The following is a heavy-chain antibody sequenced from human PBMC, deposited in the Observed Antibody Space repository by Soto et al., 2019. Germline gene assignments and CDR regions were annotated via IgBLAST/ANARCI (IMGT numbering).Heavy chain of an antibody. CDR3: AKDRGDSSGYIFYGMDV. D-gene: IGHD3-22*01. CDR1: GFTFDDYA. V-gene: IGHV3-9*01. J-gene: IGHJ6*02. Sequence: GGSLRLSCAASGFTFDDYAMHWVRQAPGKGLEWVSGISWNSGSIGYADSVKGRFTISRDNAKNSLYLQMNSLRAEDTALYYCAKDRGDSSGYIFYGMDVWGQGTTVTVSS. CDR2: ISWNSGSI.